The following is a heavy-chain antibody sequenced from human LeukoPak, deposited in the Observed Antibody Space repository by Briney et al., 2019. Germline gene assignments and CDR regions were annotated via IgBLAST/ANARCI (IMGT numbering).Heavy chain of an antibody. V-gene: IGHV1-18*04. CDR3: ARGSDYYGSGSYKSWFDP. CDR1: GYTFTSYG. CDR2: ISAYNGNT. J-gene: IGHJ5*02. Sequence: ASVKVSCKASGYTFTSYGIGWVRQAPGQGLEWMGWISAYNGNTNYAQKLQGRVTMTTDTSTSTAYMELRSLRSDDTAVYYCARGSDYYGSGSYKSWFDPWGQGTLVTVSS. D-gene: IGHD3-10*01.